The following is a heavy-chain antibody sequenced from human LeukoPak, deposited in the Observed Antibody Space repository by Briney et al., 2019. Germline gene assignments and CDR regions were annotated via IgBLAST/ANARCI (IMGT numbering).Heavy chain of an antibody. V-gene: IGHV4-34*01. J-gene: IGHJ3*01. D-gene: IGHD3-22*01. CDR1: GGSFSGYY. CDR3: ARAPYLSSGS. Sequence: SETLSLTCAVFGGSFSGYYWSWIRQPPGKGLEWIAEIDHSGSTNYNPSLKSRVTISLDTSKNQFSLKLSSVTAADTAVYYCARAPYLSSGSWGQGTMVTVSS. CDR2: IDHSGST.